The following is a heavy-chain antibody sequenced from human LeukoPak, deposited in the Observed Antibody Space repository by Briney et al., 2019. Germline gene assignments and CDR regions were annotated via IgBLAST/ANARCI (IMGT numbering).Heavy chain of an antibody. D-gene: IGHD3-9*01. V-gene: IGHV4-59*08. Sequence: PSETLSLTCTVSGGSISTYYWSWIRQPPGKGLEWIGYIYYIGNTNYNPSLKSRVTISVDTSKNQFSLKLSSVTAAHTAGYYCARLYYDILTGYFYLDSWGQGTLVTVSS. CDR1: GGSISTYY. CDR2: IYYIGNT. CDR3: ARLYYDILTGYFYLDS. J-gene: IGHJ5*01.